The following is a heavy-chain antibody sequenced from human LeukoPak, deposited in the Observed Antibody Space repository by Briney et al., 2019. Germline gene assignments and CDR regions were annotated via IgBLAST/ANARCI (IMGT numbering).Heavy chain of an antibody. CDR1: GYTFTGYY. D-gene: IGHD3-3*01. CDR2: INPNSGGT. V-gene: IGHV1-2*02. J-gene: IGHJ5*02. Sequence: ASVKVSCKASGYTFTGYYMHWVRQAPGQGLEWMGWINPNSGGTNYAQKFQGRVTMTRDTSISTAYMELRSLRSDDTAVYYCARDPHYDFWSGYYGGNWFDPWGQGTLVTVSS. CDR3: ARDPHYDFWSGYYGGNWFDP.